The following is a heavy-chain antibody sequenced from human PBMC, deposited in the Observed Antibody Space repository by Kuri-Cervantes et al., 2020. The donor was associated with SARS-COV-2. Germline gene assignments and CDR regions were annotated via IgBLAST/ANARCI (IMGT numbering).Heavy chain of an antibody. CDR3: ARAPISITIFGVVNGSFLDV. D-gene: IGHD3-3*01. CDR2: VNHRGST. V-gene: IGHV4-34*09. J-gene: IGHJ6*04. CDR1: GESFSGYN. Sequence: SQTLSLTCALYGESFSGYNWNWIRQSPGKGLEWIGEVNHRGSTYYNPSLKSRVTISVDTSKNQFSLKLSSVTAADTAVYYCARAPISITIFGVVNGSFLDVWGKGTTVTVSS.